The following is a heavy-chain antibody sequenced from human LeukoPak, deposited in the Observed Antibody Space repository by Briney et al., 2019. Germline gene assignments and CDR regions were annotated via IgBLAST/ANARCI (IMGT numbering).Heavy chain of an antibody. CDR1: GFTFSSYA. J-gene: IGHJ3*02. V-gene: IGHV3-30-3*01. D-gene: IGHD2-15*01. Sequence: GGSLRLSCAASGFTFSSYAMHWVRQAPGKGLEWVAVISYDGSNKYYADSVKGRFTISRDNSKNTLYLQMNSLRAEDTAVYYCARAADCSGGSCYPQVAFDSWGQGTMVTVSS. CDR2: ISYDGSNK. CDR3: ARAADCSGGSCYPQVAFDS.